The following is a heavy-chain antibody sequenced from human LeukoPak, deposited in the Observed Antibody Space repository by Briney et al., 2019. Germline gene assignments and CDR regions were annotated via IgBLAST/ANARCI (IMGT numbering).Heavy chain of an antibody. D-gene: IGHD3-22*01. CDR2: IYYSGST. Sequence: SQTLSLTCTVSGGSISSGDYYLSWIRQPPGKGLEWIGYIYYSGSTYYNPSLKSRVTISVDTSKNQFSLKLSSVTAADTAVYYCARSPQRYYYDSSGYYFIDYWGQGTLVTVSS. CDR1: GGSISSGDYY. V-gene: IGHV4-30-4*01. J-gene: IGHJ4*02. CDR3: ARSPQRYYYDSSGYYFIDY.